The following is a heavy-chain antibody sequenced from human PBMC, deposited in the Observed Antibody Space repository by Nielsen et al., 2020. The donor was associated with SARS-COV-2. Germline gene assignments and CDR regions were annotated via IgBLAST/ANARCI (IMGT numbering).Heavy chain of an antibody. Sequence: SLKISCAASGFTFDDYAMHWVRQAPGKGLEWVSGISWNSGSIGYADSMKGRFTISRDNAKNSLYLQMNSLRAEDTALYYCAKDGDYGTYGMDVWGQGTTVTVSS. CDR2: ISWNSGSI. D-gene: IGHD3-16*01. CDR3: AKDGDYGTYGMDV. V-gene: IGHV3-9*01. J-gene: IGHJ6*02. CDR1: GFTFDDYA.